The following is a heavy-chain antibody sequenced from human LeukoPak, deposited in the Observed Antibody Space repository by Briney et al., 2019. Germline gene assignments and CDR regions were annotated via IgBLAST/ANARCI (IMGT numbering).Heavy chain of an antibody. J-gene: IGHJ4*02. D-gene: IGHD3-10*01. CDR2: INPNSGGT. V-gene: IGHV1-2*02. Sequence: GASVKVSCKASGYTFTGYYMHWVRQAPGQGLEWMGWINPNSGGTNYAQKFQGRVTMTRDTSISTAYMELSRLRSDDTAVYYCARVRASYYYGSGSQYYFDYWGQGTLVTVSS. CDR3: ARVRASYYYGSGSQYYFDY. CDR1: GYTFTGYY.